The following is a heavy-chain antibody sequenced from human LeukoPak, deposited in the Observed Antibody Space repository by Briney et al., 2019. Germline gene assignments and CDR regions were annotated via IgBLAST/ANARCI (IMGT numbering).Heavy chain of an antibody. CDR3: ARGAKRWLQFKTSAGFDY. D-gene: IGHD5-24*01. J-gene: IGHJ4*02. CDR1: GYSFTSYW. Sequence: GESLKISCKGSGYSFTSYWIGWVRQMPGKGLEWMGIIYPGDSDTRYSPSFQGQVTISADKSISTAYLQWSSLKASDTAMFYCARGAKRWLQFKTSAGFDYWGQGTLVTVSS. V-gene: IGHV5-51*01. CDR2: IYPGDSDT.